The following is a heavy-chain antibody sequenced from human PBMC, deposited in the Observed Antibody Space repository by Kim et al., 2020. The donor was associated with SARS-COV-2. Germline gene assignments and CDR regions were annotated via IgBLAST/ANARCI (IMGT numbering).Heavy chain of an antibody. CDR3: ARGNPYGDYIFDY. V-gene: IGHV3-21*01. D-gene: IGHD4-17*01. Sequence: ADAVKGRFTISRDNAKNSLYLQMNRLRAEDTAVDYCARGNPYGDYIFDYWGPGTLVTVSS. J-gene: IGHJ4*02.